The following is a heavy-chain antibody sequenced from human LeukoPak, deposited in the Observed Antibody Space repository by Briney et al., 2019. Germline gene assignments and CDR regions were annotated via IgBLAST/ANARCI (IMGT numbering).Heavy chain of an antibody. Sequence: PSETLSLTCTVSGGSISSSSYYWGCIRQPPGKGLGCIGSIYYSGSTYYNPSLKSRATISVDTSKNQFSLKLSSVTAADTAVYYCARVPALPFGAFHIWGQGTMVTVSS. V-gene: IGHV4-39*07. CDR1: GGSISSSSYY. J-gene: IGHJ3*02. CDR2: IYYSGST. D-gene: IGHD1-26*01. CDR3: ARVPALPFGAFHI.